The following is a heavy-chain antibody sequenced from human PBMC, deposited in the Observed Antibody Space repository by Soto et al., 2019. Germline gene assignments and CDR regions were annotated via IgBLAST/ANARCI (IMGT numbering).Heavy chain of an antibody. J-gene: IGHJ4*02. CDR3: AKDYPITGPGADPMWDC. D-gene: IGHD3-16*01. Sequence: HPGGSLRLSCAASAFTFSNYAMSWVRQAPGKGLEWVSGVDKSGETTWYAASVKGRFTISRDNSQNTLFLQMNNLRVEDTAVYYCAKDYPITGPGADPMWDCWGQGTRVTVAS. CDR1: AFTFSNYA. CDR2: VDKSGETT. V-gene: IGHV3-23*05.